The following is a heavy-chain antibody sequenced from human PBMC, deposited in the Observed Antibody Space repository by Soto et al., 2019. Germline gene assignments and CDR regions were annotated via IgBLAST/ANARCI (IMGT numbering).Heavy chain of an antibody. D-gene: IGHD3-9*01. CDR3: ARHPVLRYSDWLSDPHNWFDP. CDR2: IYYSGST. V-gene: IGHV4-39*01. CDR1: GGSISSSSYY. Sequence: QLQLQESGPGLVKPSETLSLTCTVSGGSISSSSYYWGWIRQPPGKGLEWIGSIYYSGSTYYNPSLKSRVTISVDTSKNQFSLKLSSVTAADTAVYYCARHPVLRYSDWLSDPHNWFDPWGQGTLVTVSS. J-gene: IGHJ5*02.